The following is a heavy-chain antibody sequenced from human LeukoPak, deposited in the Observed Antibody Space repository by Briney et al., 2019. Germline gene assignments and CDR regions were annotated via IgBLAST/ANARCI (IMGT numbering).Heavy chain of an antibody. CDR1: GFTFSSYS. J-gene: IGHJ5*02. CDR3: ARDFARYISQNWFDP. D-gene: IGHD6-13*01. Sequence: GGSLRLSCAASGFTFSSYSMSWVRQAPGKGLELVSSISSSSSYIYYADSVKGRFTISRDNAKTSLYLQMNSLRAEDTAVYYCARDFARYISQNWFDPWGQGTLVTVSS. V-gene: IGHV3-21*01. CDR2: ISSSSSYI.